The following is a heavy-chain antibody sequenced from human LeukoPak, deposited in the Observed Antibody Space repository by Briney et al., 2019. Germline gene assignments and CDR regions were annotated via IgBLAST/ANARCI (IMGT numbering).Heavy chain of an antibody. CDR3: ARGSVGAPRAADY. CDR2: INPDSGGT. CDR1: GYTFNDYF. Sequence: ASVKVSCKASGYTFNDYFMHWVRHAPGQGLEWMGWINPDSGGTNYAQKFQGRVTMTRKTSINTAYMELGRLTSDDTAVYYCARGSVGAPRAADYWGQGTPLTVSS. D-gene: IGHD1-26*01. V-gene: IGHV1-2*02. J-gene: IGHJ4*02.